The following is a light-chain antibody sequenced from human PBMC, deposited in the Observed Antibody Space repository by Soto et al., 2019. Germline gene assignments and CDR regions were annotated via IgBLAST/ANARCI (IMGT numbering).Light chain of an antibody. CDR2: RDS. Sequence: SSELTQPLSVSVALGQTARITCGGNNIGSKNVHWYQQKPGQAPVLVIYRDSNRPSGIPERFSGSNSGNTATLTISRAQAGDEADYYCQVWDSSTGFGGGTKVTVL. CDR3: QVWDSSTG. CDR1: NIGSKN. V-gene: IGLV3-9*01. J-gene: IGLJ2*01.